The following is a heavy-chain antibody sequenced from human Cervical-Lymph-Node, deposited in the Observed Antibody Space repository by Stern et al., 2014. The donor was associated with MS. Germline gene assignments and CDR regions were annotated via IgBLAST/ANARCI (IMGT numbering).Heavy chain of an antibody. J-gene: IGHJ2*01. CDR3: ARDGRGNFFYFDL. CDR1: GGTFTSYA. Sequence: VQLVESGADIKTPGSSVKLSCKASGGTFTSYAINWVRQAPGQGPEWMGGIIPMFGSINYAQNFQGIVPFSADESTGTAYMELSGLTPEDTAVYYCARDGRGNFFYFDLWGRGTLVTVSS. V-gene: IGHV1-69*01. D-gene: IGHD4-23*01. CDR2: IIPMFGSI.